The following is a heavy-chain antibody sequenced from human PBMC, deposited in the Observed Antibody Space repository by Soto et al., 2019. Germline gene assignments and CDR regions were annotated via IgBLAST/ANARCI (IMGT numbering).Heavy chain of an antibody. CDR2: ISYDGSNK. V-gene: IGHV3-30*03. D-gene: IGHD6-13*01. CDR1: GFTFSSYG. J-gene: IGHJ4*02. CDR3: ARWRAAGTAYFDY. Sequence: GGSLRLSCAASGFTFSSYGMHWVRQAPGKGLEWVAVISYDGSNKYYADSVKGRFTISRDNSKNTLYLQMNSLRAEDTAVYYCARWRAAGTAYFDYWGQGTLVTVSS.